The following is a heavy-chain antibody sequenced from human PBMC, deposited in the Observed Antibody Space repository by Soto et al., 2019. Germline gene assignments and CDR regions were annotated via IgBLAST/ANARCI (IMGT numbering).Heavy chain of an antibody. CDR1: GYTFTSYD. J-gene: IGHJ4*02. Sequence: QVQLVQSGAEVKKPGASVKVSCKASGYTFTSYDINWVRQATGQGLEWMGWMNPNSGNTGYAQKFQGRVTMTRNTSISTAYMELSSLRSEDTAVYYCARALYNNQSKYRNRRGPGSFWFDYWGQGTLVTVSS. V-gene: IGHV1-8*01. D-gene: IGHD3-10*01. CDR3: ARALYNNQSKYRNRRGPGSFWFDY. CDR2: MNPNSGNT.